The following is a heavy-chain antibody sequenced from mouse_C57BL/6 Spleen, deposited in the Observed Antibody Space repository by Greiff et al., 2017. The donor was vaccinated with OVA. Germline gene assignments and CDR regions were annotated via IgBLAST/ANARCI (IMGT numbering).Heavy chain of an antibody. J-gene: IGHJ4*01. CDR1: GYTFTDYY. CDR2: INPNNGGT. CDR3: ARNGGYYYAMDY. Sequence: VQLQQSGPELVKPGASVKISCKASGYTFTDYYMNWVKQSHGKSLEWIGDINPNNGGTSYNQKFKGKATLTVDKSSSTAYMELRSLTSEDSAVYYCARNGGYYYAMDYWGQGTSVTVSS. D-gene: IGHD2-3*01. V-gene: IGHV1-26*01.